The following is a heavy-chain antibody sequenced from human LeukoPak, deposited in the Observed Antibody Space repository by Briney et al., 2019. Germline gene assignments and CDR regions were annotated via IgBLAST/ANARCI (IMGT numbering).Heavy chain of an antibody. CDR1: GYTFTGYY. CDR2: INPNSGGT. CDR3: ARDPAYYDILTYLFDY. D-gene: IGHD3-9*01. J-gene: IGHJ4*02. V-gene: IGHV1-2*02. Sequence: ASVKVSCKASGYTFTGYYMYWVRQAPGQGLEWMGWINPNSGGTNYAQKFQGRVTMTRDTSISTAYMELSRLRSDDTAVYYCARDPAYYDILTYLFDYWGQGTLVTVSS.